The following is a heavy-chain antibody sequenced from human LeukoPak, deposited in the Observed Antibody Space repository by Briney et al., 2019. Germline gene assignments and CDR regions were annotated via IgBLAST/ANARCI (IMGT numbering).Heavy chain of an antibody. V-gene: IGHV1-46*01. Sequence: ASVKVSCKASGYNFTIYYMHWVRQAPGQGLEWMEIINPSDGGTYYAENFQGRVTMTKDTSTSTVYMELSSLRSEDTAFYYCARGADDSSGFDPAEYFLHWGQGTLVTVSS. CDR2: INPSDGGT. D-gene: IGHD3-22*01. CDR3: ARGADDSSGFDPAEYFLH. CDR1: GYNFTIYY. J-gene: IGHJ1*01.